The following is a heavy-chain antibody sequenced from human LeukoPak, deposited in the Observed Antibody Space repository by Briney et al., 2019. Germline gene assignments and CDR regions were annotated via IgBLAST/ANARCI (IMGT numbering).Heavy chain of an antibody. V-gene: IGHV3-13*04. CDR1: GFTFSNYD. D-gene: IGHD1-26*01. J-gene: IGHJ4*02. Sequence: GGSLRLSCAASGFTFSNYDMHWVRQATGKGLEWVSAIGTAGDTYYQGSVRGRFTMSRKNAKNSLYLQMNSLTAGDTAVYYCARGANTHFDYWGQGILVTVSS. CDR3: ARGANTHFDY. CDR2: IGTAGDT.